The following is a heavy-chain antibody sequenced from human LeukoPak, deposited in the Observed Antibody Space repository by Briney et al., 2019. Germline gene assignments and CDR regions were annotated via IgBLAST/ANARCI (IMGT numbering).Heavy chain of an antibody. V-gene: IGHV4-61*08. D-gene: IGHD4-17*01. CDR2: IYYSGST. Sequence: SETLSLTCTVSGGSISSGGYYWSWIRQPPGKGLEWIGYIYYSGSTNYNPSLKSRVTISVDTSKNQFSLKLSSVTAADTAVYYCARLYGDYVFRYFDLWGRGTLVTVSS. CDR1: GGSISSGGYY. J-gene: IGHJ2*01. CDR3: ARLYGDYVFRYFDL.